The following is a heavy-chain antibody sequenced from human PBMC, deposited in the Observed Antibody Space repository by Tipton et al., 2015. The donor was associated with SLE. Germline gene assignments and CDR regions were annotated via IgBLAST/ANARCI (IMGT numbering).Heavy chain of an antibody. CDR2: IYYGGST. V-gene: IGHV4-59*01. Sequence: LRLSCTVSGGSISSYYWSWIRQPPGKGLEWIGYIYYGGSTNYNPSLKSRVTISVDTSKNQFSLKLSSVTAADTAVYYCARGVGSGSPLDYWGQGTLVTVSS. D-gene: IGHD1-26*01. J-gene: IGHJ4*02. CDR1: GGSISSYY. CDR3: ARGVGSGSPLDY.